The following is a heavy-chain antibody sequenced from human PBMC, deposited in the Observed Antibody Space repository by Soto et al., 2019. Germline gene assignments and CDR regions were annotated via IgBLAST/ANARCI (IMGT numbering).Heavy chain of an antibody. CDR3: AKIYYDGWSGYSFDP. D-gene: IGHD3-3*01. CDR2: ISGSGGST. J-gene: IGHJ5*02. Sequence: EVQLLESGGGLVQPGGSLRLSCAASGFTFSSYAMSWVRQAPGKGLEWVSAISGSGGSTYYADSVKGRFTISRDNSKNTLYLQMNSLRAEATAVYYCAKIYYDGWSGYSFDPWGQGTLVTVSS. CDR1: GFTFSSYA. V-gene: IGHV3-23*01.